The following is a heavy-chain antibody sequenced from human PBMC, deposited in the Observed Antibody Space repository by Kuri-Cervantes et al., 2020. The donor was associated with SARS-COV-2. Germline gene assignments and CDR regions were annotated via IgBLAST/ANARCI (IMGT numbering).Heavy chain of an antibody. CDR2: IIPIFGIA. J-gene: IGHJ4*02. V-gene: IGHV1-69*04. D-gene: IGHD3-22*01. Sequence: SVKVSCKASGGTFSSYAISWVRQAPGQGLEWMGRIIPIFGIATYAQKLQGRVTITADKSTSTAYMELSSLRSEDTAVYYCASGGITMIVVAHPFDYWGQGTLVTVSS. CDR3: ASGGITMIVVAHPFDY. CDR1: GGTFSSYA.